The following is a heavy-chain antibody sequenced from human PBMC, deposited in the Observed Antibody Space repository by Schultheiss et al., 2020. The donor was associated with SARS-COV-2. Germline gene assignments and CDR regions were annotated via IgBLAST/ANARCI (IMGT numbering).Heavy chain of an antibody. CDR1: GFTFSSYG. J-gene: IGHJ6*02. CDR2: ISYDGSNK. CDR3: AKDVGTYGGGYYGMDV. V-gene: IGHV3-30*18. D-gene: IGHD4-17*01. Sequence: GGSLRLSCAASGFTFSSYGMHWVRQAPGKGLEWVAVISYDGSNKYYADSVKGRFTISRDNSKNTLYLQMNSLRAEDTAVYYCAKDVGTYGGGYYGMDVWGQGTTVTVSS.